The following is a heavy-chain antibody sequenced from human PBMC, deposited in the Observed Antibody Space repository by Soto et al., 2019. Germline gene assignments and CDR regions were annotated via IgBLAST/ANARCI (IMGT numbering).Heavy chain of an antibody. D-gene: IGHD1-20*01. CDR3: ARSITGTVSYYYGMDV. CDR1: GGTFSSYA. CDR2: IIPIFATA. V-gene: IGHV1-69*12. J-gene: IGHJ6*02. Sequence: QVQLVQSGAEVKKPGSSVKVSCKACGGTFSSYAISWVRQALGQGLEWMGVIIPIFATADYAQKFQGRATITADESTSTAYMELSSLRSEDTAVYYCARSITGTVSYYYGMDVWGQGTTVTFSS.